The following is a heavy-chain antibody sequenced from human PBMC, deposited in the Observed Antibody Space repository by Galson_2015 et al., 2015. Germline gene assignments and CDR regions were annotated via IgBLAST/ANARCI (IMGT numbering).Heavy chain of an antibody. V-gene: IGHV3-23*01. J-gene: IGHJ4*02. Sequence: SLRLSCAASGFTFSSYAMSWVRQAPGKGLEWVSAISGSGGSTYYADSVKGRFTISRDNSKNTLYLQMNSLRAEDTAVYYCANEGDWGFGIFDYWGQGTLVTVSS. CDR1: GFTFSSYA. CDR2: ISGSGGST. D-gene: IGHD3/OR15-3a*01. CDR3: ANEGDWGFGIFDY.